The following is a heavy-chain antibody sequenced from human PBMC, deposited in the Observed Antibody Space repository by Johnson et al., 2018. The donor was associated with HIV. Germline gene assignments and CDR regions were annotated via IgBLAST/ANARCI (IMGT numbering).Heavy chain of an antibody. D-gene: IGHD3-16*01. J-gene: IGHJ3*02. CDR1: GFTFSTHD. V-gene: IGHV3-13*01. Sequence: MQLVESGGGLVQPGGSLRLSCAASGFTFSTHDMHWVRQASGKGMEWVSAIGTAGDTYYPGSVKGRFTISRENAKNSLYLQMDSLRAGDTAVYYCARWGGDAFDIWGQGTMVTVSS. CDR2: IGTAGDT. CDR3: ARWGGDAFDI.